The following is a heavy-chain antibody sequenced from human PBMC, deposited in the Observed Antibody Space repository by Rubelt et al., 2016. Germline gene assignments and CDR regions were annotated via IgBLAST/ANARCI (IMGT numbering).Heavy chain of an antibody. D-gene: IGHD1-1*01. CDR3: ARGTATGYGNLDY. Sequence: QVQLQGSGPGLVKPSETLSLTCTVSGDSIRKYYWRWIRQPSGKGPEWIGYVFYSGSTNYNPSLKSRVIISIDTSTSQFSLRLTSMTAADTAVYDCARGTATGYGNLDYWGQGTLVTVSS. V-gene: IGHV4-59*01. CDR2: VFYSGST. J-gene: IGHJ4*02. CDR1: GDSIRKYY.